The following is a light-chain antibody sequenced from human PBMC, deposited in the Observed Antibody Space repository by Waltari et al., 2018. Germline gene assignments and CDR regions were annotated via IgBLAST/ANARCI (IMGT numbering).Light chain of an antibody. J-gene: IGKJ3*01. Sequence: EIVLTQSPATLSLSPGERATLSCRASQSVSSYLAWYQQKPGQAPRLLIYDASSRATGIPARFSGSGSGTDFTLTISSLEPEDFAFYYCQQRSNWPRITFGPGTKVDIK. CDR2: DAS. CDR3: QQRSNWPRIT. CDR1: QSVSSY. V-gene: IGKV3-11*01.